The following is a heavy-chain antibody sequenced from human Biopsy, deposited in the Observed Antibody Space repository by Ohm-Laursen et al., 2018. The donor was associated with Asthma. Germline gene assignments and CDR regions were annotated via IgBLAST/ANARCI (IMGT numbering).Heavy chain of an antibody. CDR1: SGSGGYMRSGNYY. V-gene: IGHV4-39*01. D-gene: IGHD6-13*01. CDR2: IYYSGTT. CDR3: VRGSSSWHHGPLHYYYGLDV. J-gene: IGHJ6*02. Sequence: SETLSLTCSLSSGSGGYMRSGNYYWGWIRQPPGKGLEWIGSIYYSGTTYYNPSLESRVTVSADTSKNQFSLKLTSVTAADTAVYYCVRGSSSWHHGPLHYYYGLDVWGQGTTTTVSS.